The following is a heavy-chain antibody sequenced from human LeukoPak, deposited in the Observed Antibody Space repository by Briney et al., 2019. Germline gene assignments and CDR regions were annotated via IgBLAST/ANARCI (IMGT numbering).Heavy chain of an antibody. CDR2: ISISGAST. CDR3: AEVIDSYGQGDI. J-gene: IGHJ3*02. V-gene: IGHV3-23*01. D-gene: IGHD5-18*01. Sequence: GGSLRLSCTASGFTFSSYAMTWVRQAPGKGLEWVSGISISGASTYYADSVKGRFTISRDNSKNTLYLQMNSLRAEDTAVYYCAEVIDSYGQGDIWGQGTMVTVS. CDR1: GFTFSSYA.